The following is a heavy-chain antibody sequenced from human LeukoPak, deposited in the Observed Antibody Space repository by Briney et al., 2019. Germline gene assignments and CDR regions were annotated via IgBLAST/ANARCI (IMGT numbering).Heavy chain of an antibody. Sequence: GGSLRLSCAASGFSFSKFSMNWVRQAPGKGLGWISYITSSSDSTYYADSVKGRFTISRDNAKNSLYLQMDSLRAEDTAVYYCARVIGSYGDSAYWGQGTLVTVSS. V-gene: IGHV3-48*04. CDR3: ARVIGSYGDSAY. CDR1: GFSFSKFS. J-gene: IGHJ4*02. D-gene: IGHD4-17*01. CDR2: ITSSSDST.